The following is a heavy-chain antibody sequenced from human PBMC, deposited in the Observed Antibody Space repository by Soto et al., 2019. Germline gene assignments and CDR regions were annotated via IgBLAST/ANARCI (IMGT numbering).Heavy chain of an antibody. Sequence: SVEVCWKASGGAFSIRASRWVRQAPGQGLEWMGGIIPIFGTANYAQKFQGRVTITADESTSTAYMGLSSLRSEDTAVFYFARTEYYYESSGLNEAFDIWGQGKMVTVS. V-gene: IGHV1-69*13. CDR1: GGAFSIRA. CDR2: IIPIFGTA. J-gene: IGHJ3*02. D-gene: IGHD3-22*01. CDR3: ARTEYYYESSGLNEAFDI.